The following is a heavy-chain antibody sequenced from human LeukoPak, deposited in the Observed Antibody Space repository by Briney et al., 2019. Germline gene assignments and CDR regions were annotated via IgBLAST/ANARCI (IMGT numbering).Heavy chain of an antibody. D-gene: IGHD5-24*01. Sequence: SETLFLTCTVSGGSISGYYWTWIRQPPGQGLKWIGYIYYTGSTNYNPSLKSRVTISVDTSKNQFSLNLSSVTTADTALYYCARFDRDGYNLDYWGQGTLVTVSS. CDR3: ARFDRDGYNLDY. CDR2: IYYTGST. CDR1: GGSISGYY. J-gene: IGHJ4*02. V-gene: IGHV4-59*01.